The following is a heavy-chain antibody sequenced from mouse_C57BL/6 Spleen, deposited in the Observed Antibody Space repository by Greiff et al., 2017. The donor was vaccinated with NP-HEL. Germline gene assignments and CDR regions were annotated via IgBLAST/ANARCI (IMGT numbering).Heavy chain of an antibody. CDR1: GYTFTSYW. CDR2: IDPSDSYT. CDR3: ARIPSYDGYAYYFDY. V-gene: IGHV1-50*01. D-gene: IGHD2-3*01. J-gene: IGHJ2*01. Sequence: VQLQQPGAELVKPGASVKLSCKASGYTFTSYWMQWVKQRPGQGLEWIGEIDPSDSYTNYNQKFKGKATLTVDTSSSTAYMQLSSLTSEDSAVYYCARIPSYDGYAYYFDYWGQGTTLTVSS.